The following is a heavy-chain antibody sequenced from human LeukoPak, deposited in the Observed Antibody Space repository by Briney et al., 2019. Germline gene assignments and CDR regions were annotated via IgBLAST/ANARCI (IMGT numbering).Heavy chain of an antibody. CDR3: ARGAFTIFGVVIIRQWFDP. CDR2: INPSGGST. CDR1: GYTFTSCY. Sequence: ASVKVSCKASGYTFTSCYMHWVRQAPGQGLEWMGIINPSGGSTSYAQKFQGRVAMTRDTSTSTVYMELSSLRSEDTAVYYCARGAFTIFGVVIIRQWFDPWGQGTLVTVSS. V-gene: IGHV1-46*03. D-gene: IGHD3-3*01. J-gene: IGHJ5*02.